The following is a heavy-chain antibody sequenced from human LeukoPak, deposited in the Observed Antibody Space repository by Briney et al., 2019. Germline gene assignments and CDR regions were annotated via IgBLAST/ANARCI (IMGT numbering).Heavy chain of an antibody. CDR1: GFTFNSYW. V-gene: IGHV3-7*01. Sequence: PGGSLRLSCAASGFTFNSYWMNWVRQAPGKGLEWVASLGLDGSEKYYVGSVKGRFTISRDNAQKSLYLRMNSLRAEDTAVYYCARDSEKSSSFAFDIWGQGTMVTVSS. D-gene: IGHD6-13*01. J-gene: IGHJ3*02. CDR2: LGLDGSEK. CDR3: ARDSEKSSSFAFDI.